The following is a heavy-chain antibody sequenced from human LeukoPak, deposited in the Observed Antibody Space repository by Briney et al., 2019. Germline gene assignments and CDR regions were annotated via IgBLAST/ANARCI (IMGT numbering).Heavy chain of an antibody. Sequence: SGPTLVNPTQTLTLTCTFSGFSLSTSGVGVGWIRQPPGKALERLALIYWDDDKRYSPSLKSRLTITKDTSKNQVVLTMTNMDPVDTTTYYCAHSLRIAVAGPPGVFDYWGQGTLVTVSS. CDR3: AHSLRIAVAGPPGVFDY. CDR2: IYWDDDK. J-gene: IGHJ4*02. CDR1: GFSLSTSGVG. D-gene: IGHD6-19*01. V-gene: IGHV2-5*02.